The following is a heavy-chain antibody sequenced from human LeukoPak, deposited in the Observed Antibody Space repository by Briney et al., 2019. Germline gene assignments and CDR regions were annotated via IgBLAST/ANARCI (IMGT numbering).Heavy chain of an antibody. CDR1: GFIFSNYG. CDR2: ISSISTYT. D-gene: IGHD3-10*01. Sequence: GGSLRLSCAASGFIFSNYGMIWVRQAPGKGPEWVSSISSISTYTHYADSVKGRFTISRDNAKNSLYLQMNSLRAEDTAVYYCARDGLWFGESDFDYWGQGTLVTVSS. J-gene: IGHJ4*02. CDR3: ARDGLWFGESDFDY. V-gene: IGHV3-21*01.